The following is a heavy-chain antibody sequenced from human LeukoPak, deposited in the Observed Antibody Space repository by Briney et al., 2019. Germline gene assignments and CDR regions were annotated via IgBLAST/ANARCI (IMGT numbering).Heavy chain of an antibody. Sequence: PSETLSLTCTVPGDSISIYFWSWIRQPAGKGLEWIGRIYAGEGAKYNPSLETRVTVSVDTSTNQLSLKLSSVTAADTAGHYCAREGYSYGYYFDYWGQGTLVTVSS. V-gene: IGHV4-4*07. D-gene: IGHD5-18*01. CDR1: GDSISIYF. J-gene: IGHJ4*02. CDR3: AREGYSYGYYFDY. CDR2: IYAGEGA.